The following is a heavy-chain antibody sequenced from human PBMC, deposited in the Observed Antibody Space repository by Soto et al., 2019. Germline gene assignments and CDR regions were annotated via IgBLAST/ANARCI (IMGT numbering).Heavy chain of an antibody. CDR2: VYYNENT. D-gene: IGHD3-10*01. CDR3: ARRERYYGSPGWFDP. CDR1: GASISSFAYY. J-gene: IGHJ5*02. Sequence: SETLSLTCNVSGASISSFAYYWAWIRQPPGKGLEWIGTVYYNENTYYNPSLKSRVTISVDTAKNQFSLNLRSVTAADTAVYFCARRERYYGSPGWFDPWGQGTLVTVSS. V-gene: IGHV4-39*01.